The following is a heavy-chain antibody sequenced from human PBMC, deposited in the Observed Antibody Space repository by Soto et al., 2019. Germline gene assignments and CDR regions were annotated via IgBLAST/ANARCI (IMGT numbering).Heavy chain of an antibody. J-gene: IGHJ6*02. CDR2: IYPGDSDT. CDR3: AASIFYYGMDV. V-gene: IGHV5-51*01. CDR1: GYTFTNYW. Sequence: LTISCKGSGYTFTNYWIGWVRQMPGKGLEWMGIIYPGDSDTKYNPSFQGQVTISADKSITTTYLRWTSLKASDTAIYYCAASIFYYGMDVWGQGTTVTVSS.